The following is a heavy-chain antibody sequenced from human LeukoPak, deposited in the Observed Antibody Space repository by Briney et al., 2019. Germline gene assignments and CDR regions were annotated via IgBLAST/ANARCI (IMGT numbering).Heavy chain of an antibody. CDR1: GFTFSDYY. V-gene: IGHV3-11*01. Sequence: GGSLRLSCAASGFTFSDYYMSWIRQAPGKGLEWVSYISSSGSTIYYADSVKGRFTISRDNAKNSLYLQMNSLRAEDTAVYYCPRVRDPTSAFDIWGQGTMVTVSS. CDR3: PRVRDPTSAFDI. J-gene: IGHJ3*02. CDR2: ISSSGSTI.